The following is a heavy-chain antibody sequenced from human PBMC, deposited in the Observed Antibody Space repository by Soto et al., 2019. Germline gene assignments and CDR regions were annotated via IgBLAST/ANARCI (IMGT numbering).Heavy chain of an antibody. Sequence: QVQLVQSGAEVKKPGASVKVSCKASGYTFTSYAISWVRQAPGQGLEWMGWISAYNGNTNYAQKFQGRVTMTTDTTTSTASMELRSRRSDDTAVYYCARDVPPADYWGQGTLFTVSS. V-gene: IGHV1-18*01. CDR3: ARDVPPADY. CDR1: GYTFTSYA. J-gene: IGHJ4*02. CDR2: ISAYNGNT.